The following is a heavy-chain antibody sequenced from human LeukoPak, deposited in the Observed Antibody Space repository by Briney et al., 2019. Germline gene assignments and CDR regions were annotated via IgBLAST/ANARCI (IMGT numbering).Heavy chain of an antibody. CDR3: AREAYCGGDCYYATDY. J-gene: IGHJ4*02. CDR1: GGSISSGSYY. V-gene: IGHV4-61*02. D-gene: IGHD2-21*02. CDR2: IYTSGST. Sequence: SETLSLTCTASGGSISSGSYYWSWIRQPAGKGLEWIGRIYTSGSTNYNPSLKSRVTISVDTSKNQFSLKLSSVTAADTAVYYCAREAYCGGDCYYATDYWGQGTLVTVSS.